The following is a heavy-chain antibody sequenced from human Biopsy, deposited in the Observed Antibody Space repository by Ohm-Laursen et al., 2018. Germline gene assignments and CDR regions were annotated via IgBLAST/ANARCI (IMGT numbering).Heavy chain of an antibody. J-gene: IGHJ4*02. CDR3: ARDPLDGHKHFDY. CDR2: INCKTGAT. D-gene: IGHD5-24*01. CDR1: SYTFTDYN. Sequence: AASVKVSCKAPSYTFTDYNIHWMRQAPGQGLEWLGYINCKTGATNYAQKFQGTVIMTRDTSISTAYLALGSLRSADTAIYYCARDPLDGHKHFDYWGQGSLVTVSS. V-gene: IGHV1-2*02.